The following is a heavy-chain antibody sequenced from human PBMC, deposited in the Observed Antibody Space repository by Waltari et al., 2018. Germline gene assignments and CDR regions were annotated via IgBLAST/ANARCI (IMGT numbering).Heavy chain of an antibody. Sequence: QVQLQESGPGLVKPSQTLSLTCTVSGGAISSANYYWSWFRQPAGKGLEWIGRIYTSGSTNYNPSLNSRVTISVDTSKNQFSLKLSSVTAADTAVYYCASSIGYDFWSGYFDSSYYYGMDVWGQGTTVTVSS. CDR2: IYTSGST. V-gene: IGHV4-61*02. J-gene: IGHJ6*02. D-gene: IGHD3-3*01. CDR1: GGAISSANYY. CDR3: ASSIGYDFWSGYFDSSYYYGMDV.